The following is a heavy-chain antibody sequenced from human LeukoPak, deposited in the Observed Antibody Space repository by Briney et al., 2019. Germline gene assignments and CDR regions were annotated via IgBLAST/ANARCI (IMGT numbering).Heavy chain of an antibody. Sequence: PSETLSLTCTVSGGSISSGRYYWTWIRQPAGKGLEWIGRIYTSGSTNYNPSLKSRVTISLDASKNQFSLNLASVTATDTAVYYCARVGGVGYYYYMDVWGKGTTVTVSS. CDR2: IYTSGST. V-gene: IGHV4-61*02. D-gene: IGHD2-8*01. J-gene: IGHJ6*03. CDR3: ARVGGVGYYYYMDV. CDR1: GGSISSGRYY.